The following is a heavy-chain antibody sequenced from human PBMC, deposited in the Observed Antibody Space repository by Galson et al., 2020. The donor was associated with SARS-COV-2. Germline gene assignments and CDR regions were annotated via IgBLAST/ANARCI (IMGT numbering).Heavy chain of an antibody. CDR3: ARGYDTGYYDY. CDR2: MNPYSGNT. Sequence: ASVKVSCKASGYTFTSFDIHWVRQAPGQGLEWMGWMNPYSGNTGSAQKFQGRVTMTRNTSISTAYMELSGLRSEDTAIYYCARGYDTGYYDYWGQGTGVTVSS. V-gene: IGHV1-8*01. J-gene: IGHJ4*02. D-gene: IGHD3-9*01. CDR1: GYTFTSFD.